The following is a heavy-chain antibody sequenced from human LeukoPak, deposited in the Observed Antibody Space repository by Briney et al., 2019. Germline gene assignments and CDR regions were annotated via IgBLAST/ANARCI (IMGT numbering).Heavy chain of an antibody. J-gene: IGHJ4*02. V-gene: IGHV1-18*01. CDR3: AREHTYYYDSSGYYFDY. D-gene: IGHD3-22*01. Sequence: GASVKVSCKASGYTFTSYGISWVRQAPGQGLEWMGWISDYSGNPNYAQKFQGRVTMTADTFTSTAYMESRSLRSDDTAVYYCAREHTYYYDSSGYYFDYWGQGTLVTVSS. CDR2: ISDYSGNP. CDR1: GYTFTSYG.